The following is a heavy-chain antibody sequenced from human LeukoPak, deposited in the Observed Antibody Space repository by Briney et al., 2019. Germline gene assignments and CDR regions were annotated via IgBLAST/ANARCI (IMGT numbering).Heavy chain of an antibody. CDR3: ARDRPPTYYYDSSGYYDY. D-gene: IGHD3-22*01. CDR1: GGSISSSSYY. CDR2: IYYSGST. V-gene: IGHV4-39*07. Sequence: SETLSLTCTVSGGSISSSSYYWGWIRQPPGKGLEWIGSIYYSGSTYYNPSLKSRVTISVDTSKNQLSLKLSSVTAADTAVYYCARDRPPTYYYDSSGYYDYWGQGTLVTVFS. J-gene: IGHJ4*02.